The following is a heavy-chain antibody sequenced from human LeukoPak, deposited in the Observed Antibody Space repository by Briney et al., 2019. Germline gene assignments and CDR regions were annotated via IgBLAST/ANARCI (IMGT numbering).Heavy chain of an antibody. D-gene: IGHD2-2*01. J-gene: IGHJ5*02. V-gene: IGHV1-18*01. Sequence: ASVKVSCKACGYTFTNFGITWVRQAPGQGLEWMGWISAYNGNTNYAQNLQGRVTMTTDTSTSTAYMELRSLISDDTAIYYCARGGVVPATVCNWFDPWGQGTLVTVSS. CDR3: ARGGVVPATVCNWFDP. CDR1: GYTFTNFG. CDR2: ISAYNGNT.